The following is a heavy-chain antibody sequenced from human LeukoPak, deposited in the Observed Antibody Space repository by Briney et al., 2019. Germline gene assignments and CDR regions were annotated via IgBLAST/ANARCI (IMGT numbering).Heavy chain of an antibody. V-gene: IGHV1-69*01. CDR3: VRGDYCRGGSCLLDY. CDR1: GGTFSSYA. J-gene: IGHJ4*02. CDR2: IIPIFGTA. Sequence: GSSVKVSCKASGGTFSSYAISWVRQAPGRGLEWMGGIIPIFGTANYAQKFQGRVTITADESTSTAYMELSSLRSEDTAVYYCVRGDYCRGGSCLLDYWGQGTPVTVSS. D-gene: IGHD2-15*01.